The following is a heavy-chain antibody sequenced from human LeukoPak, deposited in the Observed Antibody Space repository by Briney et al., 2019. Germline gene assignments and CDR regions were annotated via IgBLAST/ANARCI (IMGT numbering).Heavy chain of an antibody. CDR2: IYYSGST. CDR3: ASPRGGAGRPFDY. J-gene: IGHJ4*02. CDR1: GGSISSSSYY. D-gene: IGHD3-10*01. V-gene: IGHV4-39*01. Sequence: RPSETLSLTCTVSGGSISSSSYYWGWIRQPPGKGLEWIGSIYYSGSTYYNPSLKSRVTISVDTSKNQFSLKLSSVTAADTAVYYCASPRGGAGRPFDYWGQGTLVTVSP.